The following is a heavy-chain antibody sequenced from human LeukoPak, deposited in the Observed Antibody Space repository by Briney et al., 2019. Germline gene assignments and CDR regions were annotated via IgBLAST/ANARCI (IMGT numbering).Heavy chain of an antibody. CDR1: GGSFSGYY. CDR2: INHSGST. J-gene: IGHJ4*02. V-gene: IGHV4-34*01. CDR3: ARGNILLEWPRLSFFDY. D-gene: IGHD5-12*01. Sequence: SETLSLTCAVYGGSFSGYYWSWIRQPPGKGLEWIGEINHSGSTNYNPSLKSRVTISVDTSKNQFSLKLSSVTAADTAVYYCARGNILLEWPRLSFFDYWGQGTLVTVSS.